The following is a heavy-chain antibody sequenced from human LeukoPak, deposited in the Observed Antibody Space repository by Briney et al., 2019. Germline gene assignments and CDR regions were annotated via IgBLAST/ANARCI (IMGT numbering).Heavy chain of an antibody. CDR3: AKDRVASAICYFDYYMDV. CDR2: IYSGGST. Sequence: GGSLRLSCAASGFTVSSNYMSWVRQAPGKGLEWVSVIYSGGSTYYADYVKGRFTISRDNSKNTLYLQMNSLRAEDTAVYYCAKDRVASAICYFDYYMDVWGKGTTVTISS. J-gene: IGHJ6*03. V-gene: IGHV3-53*05. D-gene: IGHD5-12*01. CDR1: GFTVSSNY.